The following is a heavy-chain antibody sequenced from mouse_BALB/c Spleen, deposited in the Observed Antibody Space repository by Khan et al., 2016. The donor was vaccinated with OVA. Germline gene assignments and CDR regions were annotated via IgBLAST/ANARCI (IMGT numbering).Heavy chain of an antibody. D-gene: IGHD1-1*01. J-gene: IGHJ2*01. V-gene: IGHV3-2*02. CDR1: GYSITSDYA. Sequence: EVQLQESGPGLVKPSQSLSLTCTVTGYSITSDYAWNWIRQFPGNKLEWMGYIKYSGSTSYNPSLQSRISITRNTSQNQFFLQLSSVTTEDTATYYCARSGTISTVVATDFDSWGQGTTLTVSS. CDR3: ARSGTISTVVATDFDS. CDR2: IKYSGST.